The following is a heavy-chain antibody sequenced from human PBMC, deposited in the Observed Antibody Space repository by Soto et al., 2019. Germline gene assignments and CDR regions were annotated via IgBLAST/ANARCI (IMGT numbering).Heavy chain of an antibody. D-gene: IGHD6-6*01. CDR3: ARVRYSSSHNWFDP. CDR2: MNPNSGNT. V-gene: IGHV1-8*01. J-gene: IGHJ5*02. Sequence: QVQLVQSGAEVKKPGASVEVSCKASGYTFTSYDINWVRQATGQGLEWMGWMNPNSGNTGYAQKFRGRVTMTRNTSISTSYMELSSLRSEDTAVYYCARVRYSSSHNWFDPWGQGTLVTVPS. CDR1: GYTFTSYD.